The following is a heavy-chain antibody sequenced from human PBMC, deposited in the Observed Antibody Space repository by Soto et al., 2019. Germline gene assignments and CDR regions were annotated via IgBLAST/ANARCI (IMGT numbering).Heavy chain of an antibody. J-gene: IGHJ4*02. CDR3: ARSPYYYDSSNYYGY. CDR1: GFTFSSYG. CDR2: ISSSSTTI. D-gene: IGHD3-22*01. Sequence: EVQLVESGGGLVQPGGSLRLSCAASGFTFSSYGMNWVRQAPGKGLEWVSYISSSSTTIYYADSVKGRSTIFRDNAKNSLYLQLNSLRDEDTAVYYCARSPYYYDSSNYYGYWGQGTLVTVSS. V-gene: IGHV3-48*02.